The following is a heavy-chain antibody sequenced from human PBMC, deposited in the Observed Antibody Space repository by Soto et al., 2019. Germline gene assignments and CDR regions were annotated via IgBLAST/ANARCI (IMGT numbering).Heavy chain of an antibody. CDR3: AKDPNNWNHDTLDY. CDR1: GFTFSSYA. V-gene: IGHV3-23*01. D-gene: IGHD1-20*01. CDR2: ISGSGGST. J-gene: IGHJ4*02. Sequence: GGSLRRSCAASGFTFSSYAISWVRQAPGKGLEWVSAISGSGGSTYYADSVKGRFTISRDNSKNTLYLQMNSLRAEDTAVYYCAKDPNNWNHDTLDYWGQGTLVTVSS.